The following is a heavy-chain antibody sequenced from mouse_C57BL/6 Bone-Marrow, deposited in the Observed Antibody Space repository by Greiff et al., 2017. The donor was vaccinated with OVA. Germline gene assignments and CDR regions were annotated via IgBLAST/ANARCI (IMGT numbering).Heavy chain of an antibody. J-gene: IGHJ3*01. CDR1: GSSITSGYY. CDR2: ISYDGSN. CDR3: ARSAY. V-gene: IGHV3-6*01. Sequence: EVQLVESGPGLVKPSQSLSLTCSVTGSSITSGYYWNWIRQFPGNKLEWMGYISYDGSNNYNPSLKNRISIHRDTSKNQFFLKLNSVTTEDTSTYYCARSAYWGQGTLVTVSA.